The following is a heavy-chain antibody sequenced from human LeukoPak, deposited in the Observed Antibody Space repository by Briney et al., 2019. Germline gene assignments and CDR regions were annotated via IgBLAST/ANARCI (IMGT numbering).Heavy chain of an antibody. J-gene: IGHJ5*02. CDR2: INHSGST. Sequence: SETLSLTCAVYGGSFSGYYWGWIRQPPGKGLEWIGEINHSGSTNYNPSLKSRVTISVDTSKNQFSLKLSSVTAADTAVYYCARYFRSSGSGFDPWGQGTLVTVSS. D-gene: IGHD3-22*01. CDR1: GGSFSGYY. V-gene: IGHV4-34*01. CDR3: ARYFRSSGSGFDP.